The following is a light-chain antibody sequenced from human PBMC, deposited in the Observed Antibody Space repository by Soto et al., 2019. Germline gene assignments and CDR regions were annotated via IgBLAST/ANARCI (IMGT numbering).Light chain of an antibody. J-gene: IGKJ5*01. Sequence: TQSPATLAVSPGERATLSCWASETVATNLAWYQQKPGQAPRLLISGASTRAAGISDRFIGSGSGTDFTLTISRLEPEDFAVYACQQYGRAPITFCQGTRLEI. V-gene: IGKV3-20*01. CDR2: GAS. CDR1: ETVATN. CDR3: QQYGRAPIT.